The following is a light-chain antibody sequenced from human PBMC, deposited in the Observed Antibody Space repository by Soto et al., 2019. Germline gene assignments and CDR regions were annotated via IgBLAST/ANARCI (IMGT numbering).Light chain of an antibody. CDR3: QQGKSFPLT. V-gene: IGKV1-12*01. Sequence: DIQMTQSPSSVSASVGDRDTITCRASQDINKWLAWYQQKPGLAPNLVIYTASRLHGGGPSRFSGSASGTDFTLTISSLQPEDVATYYCQQGKSFPLTFGGGTKVEI. CDR2: TAS. J-gene: IGKJ4*01. CDR1: QDINKW.